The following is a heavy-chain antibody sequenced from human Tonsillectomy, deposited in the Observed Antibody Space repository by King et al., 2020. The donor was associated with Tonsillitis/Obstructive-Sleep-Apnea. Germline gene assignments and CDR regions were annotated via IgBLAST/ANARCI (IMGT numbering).Heavy chain of an antibody. CDR1: TFTLSNAW. Sequence: VQLVESGGGLVKRGGSLRLSCAASTFTLSNAWMSWVRQAPGKGLEWVGRIKSKIDDGKTDYAAPVKGRFTISRDDSKNTLYMQMNSLKTEDTGVYYCTTDRIKALVLGYYYYYMDVWGKGTTVTVSS. CDR2: IKSKIDDGKT. J-gene: IGHJ6*03. V-gene: IGHV3-15*01. CDR3: TTDRIKALVLGYYYYYMDV. D-gene: IGHD6-6*01.